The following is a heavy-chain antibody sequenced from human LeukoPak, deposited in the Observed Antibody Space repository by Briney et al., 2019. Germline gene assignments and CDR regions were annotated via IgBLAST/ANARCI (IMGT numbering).Heavy chain of an antibody. CDR3: AKDRGYGDYLFDY. CDR1: GFTFSSYG. Sequence: GGSLRLSCAASGFTFSSYGMHWVRQAPGKGLEWVAVISYDGSNKYYADSVKGRFTISRDNSKNTLYLQMNSLRAEDTAVYYCAKDRGYGDYLFDYWGQGTLVTVSS. CDR2: ISYDGSNK. J-gene: IGHJ4*02. D-gene: IGHD4-17*01. V-gene: IGHV3-30*18.